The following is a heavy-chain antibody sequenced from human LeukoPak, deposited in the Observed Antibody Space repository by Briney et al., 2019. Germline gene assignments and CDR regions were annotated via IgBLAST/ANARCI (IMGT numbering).Heavy chain of an antibody. CDR1: GFTFSSYG. CDR2: ISSSGSYI. V-gene: IGHV3-21*06. J-gene: IGHJ4*02. D-gene: IGHD3-10*01. CDR3: AVYYYGSGSYAD. Sequence: GGSLRLSCAASGFTFSSYGMHWVRQAPGKGLEWVSSISSSGSYIYYADSVKGRFTISRDNAKNSLYLQMNSLRAEDTAVYYCAVYYYGSGSYADWGQGTLVTVSS.